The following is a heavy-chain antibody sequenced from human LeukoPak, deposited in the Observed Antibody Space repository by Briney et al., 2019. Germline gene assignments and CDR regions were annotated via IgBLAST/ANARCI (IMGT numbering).Heavy chain of an antibody. Sequence: GGSLRLSCAASGFTFSSYEMNWVRQAPGKGLEWVSYVSSSGFSIYYADSVKGRFTISRDNSKNTLYLQMNSLRVEDMAVYYCAKDMYSSSNPGWFDPWGQGTLVTVSS. CDR2: VSSSGFSI. CDR3: AKDMYSSSNPGWFDP. J-gene: IGHJ5*02. CDR1: GFTFSSYE. V-gene: IGHV3-48*03. D-gene: IGHD6-13*01.